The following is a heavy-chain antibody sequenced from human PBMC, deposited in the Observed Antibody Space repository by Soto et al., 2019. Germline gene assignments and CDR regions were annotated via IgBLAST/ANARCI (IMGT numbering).Heavy chain of an antibody. CDR1: GYSFTSYW. J-gene: IGHJ6*02. Sequence: GASLKISCKGSGYSFTSYWIGWVRQMPGKGLEWMGIIYPGDSDTRYSPSFQGQVTISADKSISTAYLQWSSLKASDTAMYYCARHSLSFHSSSSENYYYYYGMDVWGQGTTVTVSS. CDR3: ARHSLSFHSSSSENYYYYYGMDV. V-gene: IGHV5-51*01. CDR2: IYPGDSDT. D-gene: IGHD6-6*01.